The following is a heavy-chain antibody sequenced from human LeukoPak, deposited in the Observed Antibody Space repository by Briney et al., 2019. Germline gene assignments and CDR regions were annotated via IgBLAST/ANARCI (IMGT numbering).Heavy chain of an antibody. D-gene: IGHD5-18*01. CDR1: GFTFSSYG. V-gene: IGHV3-30*18. J-gene: IGHJ4*02. Sequence: PGGSLRLSCAASGFTFSSYGMHWVRQAPGKGLEWVAVISYDGSNKYYADSVKGRFTISRDNSKNTLYLQMNSLRAEDTAVYYCAKSIVDTAMGDYWGQGTLVTVSS. CDR3: AKSIVDTAMGDY. CDR2: ISYDGSNK.